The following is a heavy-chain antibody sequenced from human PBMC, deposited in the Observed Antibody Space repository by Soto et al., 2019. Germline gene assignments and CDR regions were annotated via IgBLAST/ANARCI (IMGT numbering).Heavy chain of an antibody. CDR3: AREGSGYYAYFDY. CDR1: GGSISSYY. V-gene: IGHV4-59*01. CDR2: IYYSGST. Sequence: PSETLSLTCTVSGGSISSYYWSWIRQPPGKGLERIGYIYYSGSTNYNPSLKSRVTISVDTSKNQFSLKLSSVTAADTAVYYCAREGSGYYAYFDYWGQGTLVTVSS. D-gene: IGHD3-22*01. J-gene: IGHJ4*02.